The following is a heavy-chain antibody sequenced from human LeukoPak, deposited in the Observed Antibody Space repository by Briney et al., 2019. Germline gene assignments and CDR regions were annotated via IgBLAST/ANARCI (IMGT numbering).Heavy chain of an antibody. CDR1: GFTFSDYY. V-gene: IGHV3-11*04. D-gene: IGHD6-19*01. CDR2: ISSSGSTI. CDR3: AKDKQKWLAPFDY. Sequence: GGSLRLSCAASGFTFSDYYMSWIRQAPGKGLEWVSYISSSGSTIYYADSVKGRFTISRDNAKNTLYLQMNSLRAEDTAVYYCAKDKQKWLAPFDYWGQGTLVTVSS. J-gene: IGHJ4*02.